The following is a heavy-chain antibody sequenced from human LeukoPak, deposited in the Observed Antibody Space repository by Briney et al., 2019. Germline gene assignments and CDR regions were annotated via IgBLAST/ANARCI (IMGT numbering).Heavy chain of an antibody. J-gene: IGHJ4*02. D-gene: IGHD1-14*01. CDR1: GGSFSGYY. V-gene: IGHV4-34*01. Sequence: PSETLPLTCAVYGGSFSGYYWSWIRQPPGKGLEWIGEINHSGSTNYNPSLKSRVTISVDTSKNQFSLKLSSVTAADTAVYYCASHAAPSWRQLRTGVDYWGQGTLVTVSS. CDR3: ASHAAPSWRQLRTGVDY. CDR2: INHSGST.